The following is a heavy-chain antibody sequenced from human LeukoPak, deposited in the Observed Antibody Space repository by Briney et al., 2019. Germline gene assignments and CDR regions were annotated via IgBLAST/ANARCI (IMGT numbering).Heavy chain of an antibody. V-gene: IGHV2-70*17. CDR2: IDWDDDK. D-gene: IGHD6-19*01. CDR1: GFSLTSSGMC. J-gene: IGHJ4*02. CDR3: ARTVAGRIDY. Sequence: SGPALVNPTQTLTLTCTFSGFSLTSSGMCVSWIRQPPGKALKWLARIDWDDDKFYSTSLKTRLTISRDTSKNQVVLTMTNMDPVDTATFYCARTVAGRIDYWGQGTLVTVSS.